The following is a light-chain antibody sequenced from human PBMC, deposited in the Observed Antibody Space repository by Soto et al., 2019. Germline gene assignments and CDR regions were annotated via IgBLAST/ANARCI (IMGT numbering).Light chain of an antibody. CDR3: LQDYNYPYT. CDR2: AAS. J-gene: IGKJ2*01. V-gene: IGKV1-6*01. CDR1: QGIKND. Sequence: AIQMTQSPSSLSASVGDRVTITCRASQGIKNDVGWYQQKPGNAPKLLIYAASSLQTGVPSRYSGSGSGTDFTLNIRSLQHEDFATYYCLQDYNYPYTFGLGTKLEIK.